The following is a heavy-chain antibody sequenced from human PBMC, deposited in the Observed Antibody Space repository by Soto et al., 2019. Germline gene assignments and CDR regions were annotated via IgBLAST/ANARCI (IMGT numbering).Heavy chain of an antibody. CDR2: ISYDGSDT. CDR1: GFTFSSYG. V-gene: IGHV3-30*03. CDR3: AESSTERGLGY. Sequence: PGGSLRLSCAASGFTFSSYGMHWVRQAPGKGLEWVAVISYDGSDTRYADAVTGRFTISRDNAKNTLYLQMNSLRVEDTAVYYCAESSTERGLGYWGQGTLVTVSS. J-gene: IGHJ4*02. D-gene: IGHD3-16*01.